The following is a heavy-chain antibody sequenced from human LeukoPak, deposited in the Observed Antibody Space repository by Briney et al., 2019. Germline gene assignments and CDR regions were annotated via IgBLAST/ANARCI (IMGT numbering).Heavy chain of an antibody. CDR1: GYTFTSYD. CDR2: MNPNSGNT. CDR3: ARHYLAAAGLFTYYYYYGMDV. Sequence: ASVKVSCKASGYTFTSYDINWVRQATGQGLEWMGWMNPNSGNTGYAQKFQGRVTMTRNTSISTAYMELSSLRSEDTAVYYCARHYLAAAGLFTYYYYYGMDVWGQETTVTVSS. J-gene: IGHJ6*02. V-gene: IGHV1-8*01. D-gene: IGHD6-13*01.